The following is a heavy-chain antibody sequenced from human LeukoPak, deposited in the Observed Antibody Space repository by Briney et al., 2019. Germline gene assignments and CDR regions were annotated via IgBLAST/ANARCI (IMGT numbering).Heavy chain of an antibody. CDR2: IYYTGST. V-gene: IGHV4-59*01. Sequence: SETLSLTCTVSGGSMSTYYWTWIRQPLGKGLEWIGFIYYTGSTNYNPSLKSRVTISVDTSKNQFSLKLSSVTAADTAVYYCAGMRITTPTVRTLDYWGQGTLVTVSS. CDR1: GGSMSTYY. CDR3: AGMRITTPTVRTLDY. D-gene: IGHD1-14*01. J-gene: IGHJ4*02.